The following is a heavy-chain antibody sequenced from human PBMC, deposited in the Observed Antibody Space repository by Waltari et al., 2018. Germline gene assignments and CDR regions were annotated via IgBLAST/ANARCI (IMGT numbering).Heavy chain of an antibody. CDR1: GFSFSDFG. CDR3: AKATYSGTYFDAFDV. D-gene: IGHD1-26*01. CDR2: RWYDGIKK. V-gene: IGHV3-33*03. Sequence: QVQLVESGGGVVQPGRSLRLSCAASGFSFSDFGMHWVRQAPGKGVEWGAGRWYDGIKKNYADSVKGRFTIFRDNARNTLDLQMNSLRVEDTAVYYCAKATYSGTYFDAFDVWGRGTMVTVSS. J-gene: IGHJ3*01.